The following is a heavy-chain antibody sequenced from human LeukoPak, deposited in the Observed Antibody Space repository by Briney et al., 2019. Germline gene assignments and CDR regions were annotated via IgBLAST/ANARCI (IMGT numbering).Heavy chain of an antibody. Sequence: PSETLSLTCTVSGGSISSFYWSRIRQPAGKGLEWIGRIYTSASTNYNPSLRSRVTISADKAKNQFSLKLNSVTAADTAVYYCAGTTGTTFAFDIWGQGTMVTVSS. CDR3: AGTTGTTFAFDI. V-gene: IGHV4-4*07. CDR1: GGSISSFY. D-gene: IGHD1-1*01. J-gene: IGHJ3*02. CDR2: IYTSAST.